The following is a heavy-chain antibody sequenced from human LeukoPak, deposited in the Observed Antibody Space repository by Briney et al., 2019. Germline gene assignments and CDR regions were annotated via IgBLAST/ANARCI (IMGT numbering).Heavy chain of an antibody. CDR2: VYYGGDA. Sequence: PSETLSLTCTVSGGFIDSSGSYWGWIRQPPGKGLEWIGCVYYGGDAYYNPSLKSRVTISADLSKNQFSLSLISVTAADTALYYCARLFSRGWPYYYGLGAWGQGTTVTVSS. D-gene: IGHD6-19*01. J-gene: IGHJ6*02. CDR3: ARLFSRGWPYYYGLGA. V-gene: IGHV4-39*01. CDR1: GGFIDSSGSY.